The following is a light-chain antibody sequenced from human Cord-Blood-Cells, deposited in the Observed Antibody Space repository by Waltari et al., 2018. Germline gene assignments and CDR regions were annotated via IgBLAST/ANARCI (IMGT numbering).Light chain of an antibody. J-gene: IGLJ3*02. CDR2: DVS. CDR3: SSYTSSSTWV. CDR1: SSDVGGYNY. Sequence: QSALTQPASVSGSPGQSITISCTGTSSDVGGYNYVSWYQQHPGKAPKRMIYDVSKRPAGVSKRCAGSKTGNTASLTISGLQAEDEADYYCSSYTSSSTWVFGGGTKLTVL. V-gene: IGLV2-14*01.